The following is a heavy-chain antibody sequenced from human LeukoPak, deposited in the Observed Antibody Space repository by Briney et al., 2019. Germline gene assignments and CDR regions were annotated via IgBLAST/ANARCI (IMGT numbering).Heavy chain of an antibody. CDR3: ARSRVVVDAFDI. CDR2: ISRTGSHT. Sequence: GGSLRLSCAASGFTFSDYYMSWIRQAPGKGLEWLSYISRTGSHTPYADSVKGRFTISRDNSKNTLYLQMNSLRTEDAAVYYCARSRVVVDAFDIWGQGTMVTVSS. J-gene: IGHJ3*02. CDR1: GFTFSDYY. D-gene: IGHD2-2*01. V-gene: IGHV3-11*06.